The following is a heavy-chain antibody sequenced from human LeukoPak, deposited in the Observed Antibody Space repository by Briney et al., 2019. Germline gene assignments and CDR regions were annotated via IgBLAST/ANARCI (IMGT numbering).Heavy chain of an antibody. CDR1: GFTFSSYG. V-gene: IGHV3-30*18. CDR2: ISYDGSNK. Sequence: GGSLRLSCAASGFTFSSYGMHWVRQAPGKGLEWVAVISYDGSNKYYADSVKGRFTISRDNSKNTLYLQMNSLRAEDMAVYYCAKDEGYSSSWYFHYFDYWGQGTLVTVSS. CDR3: AKDEGYSSSWYFHYFDY. D-gene: IGHD6-13*01. J-gene: IGHJ4*02.